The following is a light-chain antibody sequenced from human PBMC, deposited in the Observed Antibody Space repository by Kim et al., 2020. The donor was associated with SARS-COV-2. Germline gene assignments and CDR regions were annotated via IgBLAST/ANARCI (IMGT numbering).Light chain of an antibody. J-gene: IGKJ3*01. Sequence: ASVGDRITIPCRASQSIYSWLAWYQQRPGKAPKVLIYDASSLESGVPSRFSGSGSGTEFTLTINSLQPDDFATYYCQQYHSYAFTFGPGTKVDIK. CDR1: QSIYSW. CDR2: DAS. V-gene: IGKV1-5*01. CDR3: QQYHSYAFT.